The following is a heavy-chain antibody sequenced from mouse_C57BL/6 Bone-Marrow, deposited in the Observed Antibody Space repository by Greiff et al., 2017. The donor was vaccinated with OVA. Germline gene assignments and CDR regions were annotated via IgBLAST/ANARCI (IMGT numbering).Heavy chain of an antibody. CDR1: GFTFSSYG. Sequence: EAQVVESGGDLVKPGGSLKLSCAASGFTFSSYGMSWVRQTPDKRLEWVATISSGGSYTYYPDSVKGRFTISRDNAKNTLYLQMSSLKSEDTAMYYCARHYYGSSYYWGQGTTLTVSS. V-gene: IGHV5-6*01. D-gene: IGHD1-1*01. CDR3: ARHYYGSSYY. J-gene: IGHJ2*01. CDR2: ISSGGSYT.